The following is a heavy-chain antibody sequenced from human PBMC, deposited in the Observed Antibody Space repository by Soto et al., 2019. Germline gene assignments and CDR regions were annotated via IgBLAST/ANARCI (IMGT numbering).Heavy chain of an antibody. CDR3: AKDHCSSTSCYTGY. V-gene: IGHV3-23*01. J-gene: IGHJ4*02. CDR2: ISGSDGST. CDR1: GFTFSSYA. Sequence: GGSLRLSCAASGFTFSSYAMSWVRQAPGKGLEWVSAISGSDGSTYYADSVKGRFTISRDNSKNTLYLQMNSLRAEDTAVYYCAKDHCSSTSCYTGYWGQGTLVTVSS. D-gene: IGHD2-2*02.